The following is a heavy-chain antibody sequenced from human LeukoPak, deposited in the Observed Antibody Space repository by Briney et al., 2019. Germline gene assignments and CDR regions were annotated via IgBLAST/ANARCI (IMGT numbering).Heavy chain of an antibody. CDR3: ARDRAMVVGSSWYYDY. D-gene: IGHD5-18*01. J-gene: IGHJ4*02. CDR1: GFTFSSYG. Sequence: PGRTLSLSCAASGFTFSSYGMHWVRQAPAKGLEWVSLIWYDGSNKYYADSVKSRFTISRDNSKDTLTLQMNSLRAEHTALYYCARDRAMVVGSSWYYDYWGQGTLVTVSS. V-gene: IGHV3-33*01. CDR2: IWYDGSNK.